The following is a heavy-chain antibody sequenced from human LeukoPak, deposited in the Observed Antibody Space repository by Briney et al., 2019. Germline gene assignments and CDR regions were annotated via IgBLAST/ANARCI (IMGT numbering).Heavy chain of an antibody. D-gene: IGHD3-22*01. CDR3: GSGYYYFDY. V-gene: IGHV5-51*03. J-gene: IGHJ4*02. Sequence: GESLKISCKGSGYSFTNYWIGWVRQMPGKGLEWMGIIYPSDSDIRYSPSFQGQVTISADKSISTAYLQRSSLKASDTAMYYCGSGYYYFDYWGQGTLVTVSS. CDR1: GYSFTNYW. CDR2: IYPSDSDI.